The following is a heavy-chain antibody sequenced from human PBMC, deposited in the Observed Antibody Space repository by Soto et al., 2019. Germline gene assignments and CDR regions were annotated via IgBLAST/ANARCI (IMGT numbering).Heavy chain of an antibody. D-gene: IGHD3-3*01. CDR2: ISGSGAST. Sequence: GGSLRLSCASSAFTFSTYAMSWVRQAPGKGLEWVAAISGSGASTYYAYSVRGRFTISRDNSKNTLYMQMNNLRVEDTAVYYCATHYDFWSGYFDYWGQGTLVTVSS. V-gene: IGHV3-23*01. CDR3: ATHYDFWSGYFDY. J-gene: IGHJ4*02. CDR1: AFTFSTYA.